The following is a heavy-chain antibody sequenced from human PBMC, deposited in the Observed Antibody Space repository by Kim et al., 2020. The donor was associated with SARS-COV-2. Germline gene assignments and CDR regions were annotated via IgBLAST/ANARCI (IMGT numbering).Heavy chain of an antibody. V-gene: IGHV3-43*01. CDR1: GFTFDDYT. CDR3: AKDGLRFLEYGVYFDY. Sequence: GGSLRLSCAASGFTFDDYTMHWVRQAPGKGLEWVSLISWDGGSTYYVDSVKGRFTISRDNSKNSLYLQMNSLRTEDTALYYCAKDGLRFLEYGVYFDYWGQGTLVTVSS. CDR2: ISWDGGST. J-gene: IGHJ4*02. D-gene: IGHD3-3*01.